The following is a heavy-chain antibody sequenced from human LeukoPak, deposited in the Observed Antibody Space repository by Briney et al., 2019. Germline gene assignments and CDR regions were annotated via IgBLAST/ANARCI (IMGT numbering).Heavy chain of an antibody. V-gene: IGHV3-11*06. D-gene: IGHD3-9*01. CDR1: GFTFSDYY. J-gene: IGHJ4*02. Sequence: PGGSLRLSCAASGFTFSDYYMSWLRQAPGKGLEWVSYISSSSSYTNYADSVKGRFTISRDNAKNSLYLQMNSLRAEDTAVYYCARDILTGYYFDYWGQGTLVTVSS. CDR2: ISSSSSYT. CDR3: ARDILTGYYFDY.